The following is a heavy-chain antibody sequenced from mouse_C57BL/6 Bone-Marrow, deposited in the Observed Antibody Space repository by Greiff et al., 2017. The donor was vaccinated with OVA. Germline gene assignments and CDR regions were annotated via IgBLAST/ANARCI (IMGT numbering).Heavy chain of an antibody. V-gene: IGHV1-69*01. CDR1: GYTFTSYW. J-gene: IGHJ2*01. CDR3: ASSYYYGSSLDY. CDR2: IDPSDSYT. D-gene: IGHD1-1*01. Sequence: VQLQQPGAELVMPGASVKLSCKASGYTFTSYWMHWVKQRPGQGLEWIGEIDPSDSYTNYNQKFKGKSTLTVDKSSSTAYMQLSSLTSEDSAVYYCASSYYYGSSLDYWGQGTTLTVSS.